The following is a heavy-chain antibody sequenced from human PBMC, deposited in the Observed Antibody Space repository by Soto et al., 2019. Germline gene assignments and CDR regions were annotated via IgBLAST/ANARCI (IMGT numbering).Heavy chain of an antibody. CDR1: GGSISSSNW. CDR3: ARRGYGPGFPYYYGMDV. CDR2: IYHSGST. V-gene: IGHV4-4*02. D-gene: IGHD3-10*01. J-gene: IGHJ6*02. Sequence: PSLTLCPSCPPSGGSISSSNWWSWVRQPPGKGLEWIGEIYHSGSTNYNPSLKSRVTMSVDTPKNQFSLKLSSVTAADTAVYYCARRGYGPGFPYYYGMDVWGQGTTVTVSS.